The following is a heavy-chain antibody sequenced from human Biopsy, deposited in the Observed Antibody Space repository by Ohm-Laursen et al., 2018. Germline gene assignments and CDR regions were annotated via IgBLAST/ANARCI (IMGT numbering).Heavy chain of an antibody. V-gene: IGHV1-18*01. CDR2: ISPYNGNT. J-gene: IGHJ4*02. CDR1: GGTFSSYA. Sequence: ASVKVSCKASGGTFSSYAISWVRQAPGQGPEWIGWISPYNGNTNYTQKFQDRVTMTTDTSTSTAYLDLTSLTSDDTAVYYCARDVSSDLNSPSYVDFWSQGSPVTVSA. CDR3: ARDVSSDLNSPSYVDF. D-gene: IGHD4-23*01.